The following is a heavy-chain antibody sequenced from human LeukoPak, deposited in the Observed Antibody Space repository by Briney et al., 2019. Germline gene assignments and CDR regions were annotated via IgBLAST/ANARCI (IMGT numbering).Heavy chain of an antibody. CDR3: ARRIAVADNYFDY. V-gene: IGHV3-7*01. CDR2: INQDGSEK. D-gene: IGHD6-19*01. CDR1: GFTFSSYW. Sequence: GGSLRLSCAASGFTFSSYWMNWVRQAPGKGLEWVANINQDGSEKYYVDSVKGRFTISRDNAKNSLYLQMNSLRAEDTGVYYCARRIAVADNYFDYWGQGTLVTVSS. J-gene: IGHJ4*02.